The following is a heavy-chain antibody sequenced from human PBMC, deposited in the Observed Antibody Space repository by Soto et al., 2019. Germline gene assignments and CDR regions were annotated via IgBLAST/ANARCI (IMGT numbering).Heavy chain of an antibody. Sequence: SETLSLTCIVSGYSINSGYVLVWFRRPPGQGLEWIGSRYSTGTTYYNPSLRRRVKMSIDSSKNQLSLVLRSVTAADTAVYYCVARATVVNSPWFDPWGQGIQVTVSS. V-gene: IGHV4-38-2*02. D-gene: IGHD1-1*01. CDR1: GYSINSGYV. J-gene: IGHJ5*02. CDR2: RYSTGTT. CDR3: VARATVVNSPWFDP.